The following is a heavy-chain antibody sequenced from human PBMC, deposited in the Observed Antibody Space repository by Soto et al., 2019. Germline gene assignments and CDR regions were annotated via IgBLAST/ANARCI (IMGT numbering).Heavy chain of an antibody. J-gene: IGHJ4*02. CDR3: ARNGGSTWYYFDS. D-gene: IGHD6-13*01. V-gene: IGHV4-34*01. Sequence: HSETLSLTCAVYGGSFSGYYWTWIRQPPGTGLEWIGEINHRGSTNYNPSLKSRVTISVDTSKNQFFLNLNSVTAADTGIYYCARNGGSTWYYFDSWGQGTVVTVSS. CDR2: INHRGST. CDR1: GGSFSGYY.